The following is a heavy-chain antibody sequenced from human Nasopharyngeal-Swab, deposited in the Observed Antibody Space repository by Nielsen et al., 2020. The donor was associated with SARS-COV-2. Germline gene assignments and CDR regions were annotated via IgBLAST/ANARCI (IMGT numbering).Heavy chain of an antibody. J-gene: IGHJ4*02. CDR1: GFTFSSYA. CDR2: ISGSGGST. V-gene: IGHV3-23*01. Sequence: GESLKISCAASGFTFSSYAMSWVRQAPGKGLEWVSAISGSGGSTYYADSVKGRFTISRDNSKNTLYLQMNSLRVEDTAIYYCTKDLRGGDLLLIFDYWGQGNLVTVSS. D-gene: IGHD1-26*01. CDR3: TKDLRGGDLLLIFDY.